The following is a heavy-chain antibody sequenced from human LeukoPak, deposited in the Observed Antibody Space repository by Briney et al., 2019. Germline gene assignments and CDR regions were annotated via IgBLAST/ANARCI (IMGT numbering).Heavy chain of an antibody. V-gene: IGHV3-74*01. CDR2: IKSDGST. J-gene: IGHJ1*01. Sequence: GGSLRLSCVVSGFPFSRSAMSWVRQAPGKGLVWVSRIKSDGSTNYADSVKGRFTISRDNTKNTVSLQMNSLRAEDTGVYYCARAPSEIGGYYPEYFRHWGQGTLVTVSS. CDR1: GFPFSRSA. D-gene: IGHD3-22*01. CDR3: ARAPSEIGGYYPEYFRH.